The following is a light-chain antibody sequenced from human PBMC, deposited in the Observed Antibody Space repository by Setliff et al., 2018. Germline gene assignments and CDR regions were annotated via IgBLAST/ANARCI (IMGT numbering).Light chain of an antibody. J-gene: IGLJ1*01. CDR3: SSYTSSSTLYV. CDR2: DVS. V-gene: IGLV2-14*03. CDR1: SSDVGGYNY. Sequence: ALTQPASVSGSLGQSITISCTGTSSDVGGYNYVSWYQQHPGKAPKLMIYDVSNRPSGVSNRFSGSKSGNTASLTISGLQAEDEADYYCSSYTSSSTLYVFGTGTKVTVL.